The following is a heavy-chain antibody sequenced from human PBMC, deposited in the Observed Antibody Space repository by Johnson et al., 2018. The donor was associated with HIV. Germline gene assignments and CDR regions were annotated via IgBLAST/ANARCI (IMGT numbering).Heavy chain of an antibody. CDR3: ARERGSIQLWLTDAFDI. CDR2: ISSDGSTE. V-gene: IGHV3-30-3*01. Sequence: QVQLVESGGGVVQSGRSLRLSCAASGFTFNSYVMHWVRQAPGKGLEWLAVISSDGSTEYYADSVKGRFTISRDNAKNSLYLQMNSLRAEDTALYYCARERGSIQLWLTDAFDIWGQGTMVTVSS. CDR1: GFTFNSYV. D-gene: IGHD5-18*01. J-gene: IGHJ3*02.